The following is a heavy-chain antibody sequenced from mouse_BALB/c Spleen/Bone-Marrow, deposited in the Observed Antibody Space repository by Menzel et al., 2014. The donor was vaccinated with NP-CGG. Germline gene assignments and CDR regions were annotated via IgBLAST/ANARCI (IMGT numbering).Heavy chain of an antibody. V-gene: IGHV1-9*01. CDR2: ILPGSGST. Sequence: VQRVESGAELMKPGASVKISCKATGYTFSSYWIEWVKQRPGHGLEWIGEILPGSGSTNYNEKFKGKATFTADTSSNTAYMQLSSLTSEDSAVYYCAREDGPWYFDVWGAGTTVTVSS. CDR1: GYTFSSYW. D-gene: IGHD1-1*01. CDR3: AREDGPWYFDV. J-gene: IGHJ1*01.